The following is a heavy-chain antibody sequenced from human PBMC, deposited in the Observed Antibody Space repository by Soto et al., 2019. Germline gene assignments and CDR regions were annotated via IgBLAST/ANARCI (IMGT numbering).Heavy chain of an antibody. CDR1: GFMFSSYW. D-gene: IGHD1-26*01. Sequence: PGGSLTLSCAASGFMFSSYWLHWVRQAPGKGLVWVSHINSDGSSTTYADSVKGRFTISRDNAKNTLYLQMNSLRAEDTAVYYCVRDKIGLGIDYWGLGTLVTVSA. V-gene: IGHV3-74*01. CDR3: VRDKIGLGIDY. CDR2: INSDGSST. J-gene: IGHJ4*02.